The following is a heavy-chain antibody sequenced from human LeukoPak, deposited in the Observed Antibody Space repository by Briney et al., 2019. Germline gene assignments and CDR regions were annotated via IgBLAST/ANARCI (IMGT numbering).Heavy chain of an antibody. CDR3: ARGSIAVAGRFAY. V-gene: IGHV1-69*04. Sequence: ASVKVSCKASGGTFSSYAISWVRQAPGQGLEWMGRIIPILGIANYAQKFQGRVTITADKSTSTAYMELSSLRSEDTAVYYCARGSIAVAGRFAYWGQGTLVTVSS. CDR1: GGTFSSYA. J-gene: IGHJ4*01. CDR2: IIPILGIA. D-gene: IGHD6-19*01.